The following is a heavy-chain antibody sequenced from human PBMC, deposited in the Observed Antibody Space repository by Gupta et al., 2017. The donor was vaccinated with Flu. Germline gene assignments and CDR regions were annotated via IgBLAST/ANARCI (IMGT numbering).Heavy chain of an antibody. D-gene: IGHD2-21*02. CDR3: ATLRGYGGNSVDY. CDR1: GFPFSSYA. Sequence: EVQLLESGGGLVQPGGSLRLSCAASGFPFSSYAMRWVRQAPGKGLEWVSAISGSGGSTYYADSVKGRFTISRDNSKNTLYLQMNSLRAEDTAVYYCATLRGYGGNSVDYWGQGTLVTVSS. V-gene: IGHV3-23*01. CDR2: ISGSGGST. J-gene: IGHJ4*02.